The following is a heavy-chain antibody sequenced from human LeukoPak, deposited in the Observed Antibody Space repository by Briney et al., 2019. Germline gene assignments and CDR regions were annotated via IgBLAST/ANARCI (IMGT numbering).Heavy chain of an antibody. CDR1: GGSISSGDYY. J-gene: IGHJ1*01. D-gene: IGHD2-2*01. V-gene: IGHV3-23*01. Sequence: PSETLSLTCTVSGGSISSGDYYWSWIRQPPGKGLEWVSAISGSGGSTFYADSVKGRFTISRDYSKNTLYLQMNSLRAEDTAVYYCANFHCSTTSRHLSGYFQYWGQGTLVTVSS. CDR2: ISGSGGST. CDR3: ANFHCSTTSRHLSGYFQY.